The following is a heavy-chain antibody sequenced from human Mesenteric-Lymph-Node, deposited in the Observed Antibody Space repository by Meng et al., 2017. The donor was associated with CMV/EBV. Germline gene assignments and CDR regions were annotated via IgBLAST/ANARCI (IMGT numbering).Heavy chain of an antibody. V-gene: IGHV4-30-4*01. CDR1: SINSCPSY. Sequence: SINSCPSYWNWVRQRPGEGLEWIGYIFYRGSTYYNLSLRRRVSMSTDTSKTQFFLELRSVTPADTAVYYCARGIRIRGSTTSFSFDSWSRGTLVTVSS. CDR2: IFYRGST. CDR3: ARGIRIRGSTTSFSFDS. D-gene: IGHD2/OR15-2a*01. J-gene: IGHJ4*02.